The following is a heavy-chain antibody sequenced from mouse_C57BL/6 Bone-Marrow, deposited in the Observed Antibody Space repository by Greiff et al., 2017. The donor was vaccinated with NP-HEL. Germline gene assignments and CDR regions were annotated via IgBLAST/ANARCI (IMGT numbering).Heavy chain of an antibody. CDR2: IWSGGST. V-gene: IGHV2-2*01. Sequence: VQLVESGPGLVQPSQSLSITCTVSGFSLTSYGVHWVRQSPGKGLEWLGVIWSGGSTDYNAAFISRLSISKDNSKSQVFFKMNSLQADDTAIYYCARTAYYSNSFFAYWGQGTLVTVSA. CDR1: GFSLTSYG. CDR3: ARTAYYSNSFFAY. D-gene: IGHD2-5*01. J-gene: IGHJ3*01.